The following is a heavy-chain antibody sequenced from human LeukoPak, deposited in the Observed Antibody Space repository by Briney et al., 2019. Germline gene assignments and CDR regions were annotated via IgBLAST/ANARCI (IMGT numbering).Heavy chain of an antibody. Sequence: SETLSLTCTVSGGSISSYYWSWIRQPAGKGLEWIGRIYTSGSTNYNPSLKSRVTMSVDTSKNQFSLKLSSVTAADTAVYYCARDLRVGAYYYFGYWGQGTLVTVSS. D-gene: IGHD1-26*01. CDR3: ARDLRVGAYYYFGY. J-gene: IGHJ4*02. CDR1: GGSISSYY. CDR2: IYTSGST. V-gene: IGHV4-4*07.